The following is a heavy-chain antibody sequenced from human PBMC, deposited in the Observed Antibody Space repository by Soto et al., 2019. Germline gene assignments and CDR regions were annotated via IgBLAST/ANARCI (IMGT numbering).Heavy chain of an antibody. CDR2: IKSKTDGGTT. Sequence: PGGSLRLSCAASGFTFSNAWMSWVRQAPGKGLEWVGRIKSKTDGGTTDYAAPVKGRFTISRDDSKNTLYLQMNSLKTEDTAVYYCTTEGLNVLIVDATQYPYYFDFWGQGTLVTVSS. J-gene: IGHJ4*02. CDR3: TTEGLNVLIVDATQYPYYFDF. CDR1: GFTFSNAW. D-gene: IGHD2-8*01. V-gene: IGHV3-15*01.